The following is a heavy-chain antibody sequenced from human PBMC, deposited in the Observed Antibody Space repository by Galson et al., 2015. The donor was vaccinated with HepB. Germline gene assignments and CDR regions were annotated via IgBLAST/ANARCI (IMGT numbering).Heavy chain of an antibody. D-gene: IGHD3-10*01. Sequence: SLRLSCAASEFTSSSYWMNWVRQAPGKGLEWVANINPDGSEKYYGASLKGRFIISRNNDKQSLSLQMDRLRAEDTAVYYFAGRSSLVRGNIMRPDYYYGMDVWGQGTTVTVAS. J-gene: IGHJ6*02. CDR3: AGRSSLVRGNIMRPDYYYGMDV. CDR1: EFTSSSYW. CDR2: INPDGSEK. V-gene: IGHV3-7*03.